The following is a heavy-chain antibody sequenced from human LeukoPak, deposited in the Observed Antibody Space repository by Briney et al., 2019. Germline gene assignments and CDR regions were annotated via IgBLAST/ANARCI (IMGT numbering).Heavy chain of an antibody. CDR1: GFSFSSYS. J-gene: IGHJ4*02. D-gene: IGHD6-19*01. Sequence: TGGSLRLSCSASGFSFSSYSMNWVRPAPGKGLEWVSSISSSGNYKYYAESLKDRFTVSRHNAKNSLFLEMTSLRAEDTALYYCARDQFTGWYSGVDFFFDFWGQGALVTVSS. CDR3: ARDQFTGWYSGVDFFFDF. CDR2: ISSSGNYK. V-gene: IGHV3-21*01.